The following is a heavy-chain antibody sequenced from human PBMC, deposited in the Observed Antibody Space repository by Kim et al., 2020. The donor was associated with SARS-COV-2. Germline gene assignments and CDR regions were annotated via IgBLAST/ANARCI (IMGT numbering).Heavy chain of an antibody. CDR2: K. J-gene: IGHJ4*02. Sequence: KYYADPVKGRFTISRDNSKNPLYLQMNSPRAEDTAVYYCARDQSSVYFDYWGQGTLVTVSS. D-gene: IGHD3-10*01. V-gene: IGHV3-33*01. CDR3: ARDQSSVYFDY.